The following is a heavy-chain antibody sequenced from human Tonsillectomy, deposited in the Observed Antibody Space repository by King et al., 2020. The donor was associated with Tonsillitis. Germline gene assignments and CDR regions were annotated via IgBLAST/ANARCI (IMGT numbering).Heavy chain of an antibody. D-gene: IGHD4-17*01. J-gene: IGHJ3*02. V-gene: IGHV3-30*02. Sequence: VQLVESGGGVVQPGGSLRLSCAASGFTFSKYGIYWVRQAPGKGPEWVTSIGNDGDRKYYGDSVKGRFTISRDNSKNTIYVQMNGLTVEDTAVYYCAKAGRADYSDTYGACEMWGQGTMLTVSS. CDR2: IGNDGDRK. CDR3: AKAGRADYSDTYGACEM. CDR1: GFTFSKYG.